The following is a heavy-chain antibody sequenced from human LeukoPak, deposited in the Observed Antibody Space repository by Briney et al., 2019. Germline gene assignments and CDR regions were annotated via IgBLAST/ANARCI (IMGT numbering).Heavy chain of an antibody. Sequence: PGGSLRLSCTASQFTFSSYSLNWVRQAPGKGLEWVSSISTSSRYIYYADLVKGRFTISRDNAKNSLFLQMNSLRAEDTAVYYCARDYSPPHYHDSSGYFDSWGQGTLVTVSP. V-gene: IGHV3-21*01. CDR1: QFTFSSYS. CDR3: ARDYSPPHYHDSSGYFDS. J-gene: IGHJ4*02. D-gene: IGHD3-22*01. CDR2: ISTSSRYI.